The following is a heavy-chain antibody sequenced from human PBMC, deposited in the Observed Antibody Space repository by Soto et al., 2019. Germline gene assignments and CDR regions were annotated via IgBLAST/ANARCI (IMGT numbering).Heavy chain of an antibody. CDR3: ARERGYSGYAYYYYGMDV. CDR1: GFTVSSNY. J-gene: IGHJ6*02. Sequence: GGSLRLSCAASGFTVSSNYMSWVRQAPGKGLEWVSVIYSGGSTYYADSVKGRFTISRDNSKNTLYLQMNSLRAEDKDVEYCARERGYSGYAYYYYGMDVWGQGTTVTVSS. D-gene: IGHD5-12*01. V-gene: IGHV3-66*01. CDR2: IYSGGST.